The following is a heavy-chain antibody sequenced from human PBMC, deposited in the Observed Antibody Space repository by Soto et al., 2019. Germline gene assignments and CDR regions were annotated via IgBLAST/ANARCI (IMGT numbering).Heavy chain of an antibody. CDR1: GFAFSSAW. V-gene: IGHV3-15*07. D-gene: IGHD3-3*01. CDR2: VRSNADGGTA. J-gene: IGHJ4*02. CDR3: TTSISGLVTGH. Sequence: VQLVESGGALVEPGGSLTLSCAASGFAFSSAWMNWVRQAPGKGLEWVGRVRSNADGGTADYAAPVRGRFTFSRADSKNTLFLQMSSLRTEDTAVYYCTTSISGLVTGHWGQGTLVTVSS.